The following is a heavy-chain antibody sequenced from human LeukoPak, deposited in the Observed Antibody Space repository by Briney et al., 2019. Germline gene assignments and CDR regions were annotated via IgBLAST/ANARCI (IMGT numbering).Heavy chain of an antibody. J-gene: IGHJ5*02. CDR1: GFTFSSYW. Sequence: GGSLRLSCAASGFTFSSYWMHWVRQAPGKGLVWVSRINSDGSTTSYADSVKGRFTISRDNAKNTLNLQMNSLRAEDTAVYYCARDLGQYYDTSDNWFDPWGQGTLVTVSS. V-gene: IGHV3-74*01. D-gene: IGHD3-22*01. CDR3: ARDLGQYYDTSDNWFDP. CDR2: INSDGSTT.